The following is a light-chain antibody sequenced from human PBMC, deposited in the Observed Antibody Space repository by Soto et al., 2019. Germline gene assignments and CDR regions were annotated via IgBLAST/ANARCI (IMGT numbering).Light chain of an antibody. CDR1: SSNIGGNS. CDR2: DDD. J-gene: IGLJ1*01. CDR3: GSWDSSLSAYV. Sequence: QSVLTQPPSVSAAPGQRVTISCSGSSSNIGGNSVSWYQQLPGTAPKLLIYDDDKRPSGIPDRFSSSKSGTSATLVITGFQTGDEADYYCGSWDSSLSAYVFGTGTKVTVL. V-gene: IGLV1-51*01.